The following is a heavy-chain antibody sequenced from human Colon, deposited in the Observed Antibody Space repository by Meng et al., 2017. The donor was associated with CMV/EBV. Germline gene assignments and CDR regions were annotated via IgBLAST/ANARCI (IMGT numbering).Heavy chain of an antibody. Sequence: PLVPSSPRERTPAVQVSFSCKSIGYTLTTFGITGLRQDHGQGLEWMAYISPNNGDTNYEKRLQGRVALTTDTSTSTVYMELGSLTSDDTAMYYCARELARGGYWGQGTLVTVSS. CDR2: ISPNNGDT. V-gene: IGHV1-18*01. CDR3: ARELARGGY. CDR1: GYTLTTFG. J-gene: IGHJ4*02.